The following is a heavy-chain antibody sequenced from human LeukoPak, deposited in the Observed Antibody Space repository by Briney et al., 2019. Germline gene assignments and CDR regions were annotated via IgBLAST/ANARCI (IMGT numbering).Heavy chain of an antibody. CDR2: IFPSGGEI. J-gene: IGHJ3*02. CDR1: GFTLSTFA. D-gene: IGHD6-19*01. Sequence: PGGSLRLSCAASGFTLSTFAMIWVRQPRGKGLEWVSSIFPSGGEIHYADSARGRFTISRDNSKSTLSLQMNSLRAEDTAVYYCAKDRDSSGWYDAFDIWGQGTMVTVSS. CDR3: AKDRDSSGWYDAFDI. V-gene: IGHV3-23*01.